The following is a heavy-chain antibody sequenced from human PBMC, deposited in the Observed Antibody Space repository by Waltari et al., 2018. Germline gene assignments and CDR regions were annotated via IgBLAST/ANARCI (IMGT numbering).Heavy chain of an antibody. J-gene: IGHJ4*02. CDR1: GFTFSSYW. CDR2: IKQDGSEK. V-gene: IGHV3-7*01. D-gene: IGHD6-13*01. CDR3: ANLGLAAAGTIDY. Sequence: EVQLVESGGGLVQPGGSLRLSCAASGFTFSSYWMSWVRQAPGKGLGWVANIKQDGSEKYYVDSVKGRFTISRDNAKNSLYLQMNSLRAEDTAVYYCANLGLAAAGTIDYWGQGTLVTVSS.